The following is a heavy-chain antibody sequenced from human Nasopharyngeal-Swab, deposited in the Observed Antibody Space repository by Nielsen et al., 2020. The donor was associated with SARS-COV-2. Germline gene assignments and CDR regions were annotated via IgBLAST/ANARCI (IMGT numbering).Heavy chain of an antibody. CDR2: IWYDGSNK. Sequence: GESLKISCAASGFTFSSYGMHWVRQAPGKGLEWVAVIWYDGSNKYYADSVKGRFTISRDNSKNTLYLQMNSLRAEDTAVYYCARDPPLRLGELSWMGGQGTLVTVSS. V-gene: IGHV3-33*01. CDR1: GFTFSSYG. D-gene: IGHD3-16*02. J-gene: IGHJ4*02. CDR3: ARDPPLRLGELSWM.